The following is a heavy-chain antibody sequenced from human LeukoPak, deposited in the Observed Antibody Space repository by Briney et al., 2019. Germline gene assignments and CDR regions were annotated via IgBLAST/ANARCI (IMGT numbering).Heavy chain of an antibody. CDR3: ARGSLDFDY. J-gene: IGHJ4*02. Sequence: PSQTLSLTCTVPAPPISSGGYYWSWIRQHPGKGLEWIGYIFYTGSTHYNPSLKSRVTISVDTSKNQFSLKMSSVTAADTAVYYCARGSLDFDYWGQGTLVTVSS. V-gene: IGHV4-31*03. CDR1: APPISSGGYY. CDR2: IFYTGST.